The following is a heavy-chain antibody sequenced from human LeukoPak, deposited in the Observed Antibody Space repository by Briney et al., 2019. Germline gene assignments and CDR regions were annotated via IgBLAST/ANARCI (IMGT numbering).Heavy chain of an antibody. V-gene: IGHV3-23*01. CDR1: GFTFSTYA. J-gene: IGHJ4*02. D-gene: IGHD4-11*01. CDR3: ANQNCVDYRGTFDY. CDR2: ISSSGGKT. Sequence: GGSLRLSCAASGFTFSTYAMSWVRQAPGKGLEWVSAISSSGGKTYYGDSVKGRFTISRDNPKNTVYLQMNSLRAEDTAIYYCANQNCVDYRGTFDYWGQGTLVTVSS.